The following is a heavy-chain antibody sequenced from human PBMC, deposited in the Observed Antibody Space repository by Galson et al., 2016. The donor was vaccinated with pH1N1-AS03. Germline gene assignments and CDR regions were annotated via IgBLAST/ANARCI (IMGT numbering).Heavy chain of an antibody. CDR2: ITGSGGTT. CDR1: GFTFSSFV. D-gene: IGHD4-11*01. CDR3: AKKHSNFYGMDV. J-gene: IGHJ6*02. Sequence: LRLSCAASGFTFSSFVMSWVRQAPGKGLEWVAAITGSGGTTYYGDSVKGRFTVSRDNSKNTVYLQMNSLRAEDTAVYYCAKKHSNFYGMDVWGQGTTVTVSS. V-gene: IGHV3-23*01.